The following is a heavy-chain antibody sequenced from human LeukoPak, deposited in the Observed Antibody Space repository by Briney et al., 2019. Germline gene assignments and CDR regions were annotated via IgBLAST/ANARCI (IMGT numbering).Heavy chain of an antibody. CDR1: GGSISSGSYY. V-gene: IGHV4-61*02. Sequence: SETLSLTCTVSGGSISSGSYYWSWIRQPAGRGLEWIGRIYTSGSTNYNPSLKSRVTISVDTSKNQFSLKLSSVTAADTAVYYCARSPWDSSGYPNWFDPWGQGTLVTVSS. CDR2: IYTSGST. D-gene: IGHD3-22*01. CDR3: ARSPWDSSGYPNWFDP. J-gene: IGHJ5*02.